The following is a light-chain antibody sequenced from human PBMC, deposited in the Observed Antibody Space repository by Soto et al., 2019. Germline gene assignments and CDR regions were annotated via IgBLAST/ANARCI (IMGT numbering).Light chain of an antibody. J-gene: IGKJ4*01. CDR1: QSVSSD. V-gene: IGKV3-11*01. CDR2: GAS. CDR3: QQRCDWPLT. Sequence: EIVMTQSPATLSVSPGERATPSCRASQSVSSDLAWYQQKPGQAPRLLIYGASTRATGIPARFSGSGSATDFTLTISSLEPEDFAVYYCQQRCDWPLTFGGGTKVDIK.